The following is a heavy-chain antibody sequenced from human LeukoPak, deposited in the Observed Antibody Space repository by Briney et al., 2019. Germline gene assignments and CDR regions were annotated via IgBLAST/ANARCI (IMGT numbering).Heavy chain of an antibody. V-gene: IGHV5-51*01. J-gene: IGHJ4*02. CDR1: GYRFSNYW. CDR2: IYPGDSDT. D-gene: IGHD3-16*01. CDR3: ARHYYDYVWGSYGTDY. Sequence: GESLKISCKGSGYRFSNYWIGWVRQMPGKGLEWMGIIYPGDSDTRYSPSFQGQVTISADKPISTAYLQWSSLKASDTAMYYRARHYYDYVWGSYGTDYWGQGTLVTVSS.